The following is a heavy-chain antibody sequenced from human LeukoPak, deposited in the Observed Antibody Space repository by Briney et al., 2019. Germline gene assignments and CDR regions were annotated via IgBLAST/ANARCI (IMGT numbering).Heavy chain of an antibody. D-gene: IGHD6-19*01. CDR3: AKGIYSSGWSYFDY. J-gene: IGHJ4*01. CDR2: LSGSGITT. CDR1: GFTFSNSA. V-gene: IGHV3-23*01. Sequence: GGSLRLSCAVSGFTFSNSAMGWVRQAPGEGLEWVSTLSGSGITTYYADSVKGRFTISRDNSKNTLYLQMNSLRAEDTAVYYCAKGIYSSGWSYFDYWGHGTLVTVSS.